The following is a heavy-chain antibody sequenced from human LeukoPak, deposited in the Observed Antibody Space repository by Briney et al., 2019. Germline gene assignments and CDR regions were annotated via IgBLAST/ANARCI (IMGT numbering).Heavy chain of an antibody. D-gene: IGHD1-26*01. CDR3: ARDPYSGNYGAYYYYYMDV. CDR2: IKQDGNEK. Sequence: PGGSLRLSCAASGFTFSSYWMSWVRQAPGKGLEWVANIKQDGNEKYYVDSVKGRFTISRDNAKNSLYLQMNSLRAEDTAEYYCARDPYSGNYGAYYYYYMDVWGKGTTVTVSS. CDR1: GFTFSSYW. V-gene: IGHV3-7*01. J-gene: IGHJ6*03.